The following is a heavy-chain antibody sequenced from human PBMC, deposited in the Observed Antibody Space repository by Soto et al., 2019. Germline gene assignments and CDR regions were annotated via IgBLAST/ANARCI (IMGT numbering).Heavy chain of an antibody. V-gene: IGHV4-59*01. CDR3: AREVAAPGATYFDY. CDR2: IYPGGST. J-gene: IGHJ4*02. D-gene: IGHD6-13*01. CDR1: GGSIRNYY. Sequence: SETLSLTCTVSGGSIRNYYWIWIRQPPGKGLQWIGYIYPGGSTKYNSSLKSRATISADTSKNQFSLRLSSVTAADTAVYYCAREVAAPGATYFDYWGQGTLVTVSS.